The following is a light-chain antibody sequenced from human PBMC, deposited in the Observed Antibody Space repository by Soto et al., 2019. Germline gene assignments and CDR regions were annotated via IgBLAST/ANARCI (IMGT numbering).Light chain of an antibody. Sequence: QSVLTQPPSVSGAPGQRVTISCTGSSSNIGAGLDVHWYQQLPGTAPRLLIYANTHRPSGVPDRISGSKSGTSASLAITGLQAEDEADYYCQSYDSSLSTYVFGTGTKVTVL. J-gene: IGLJ1*01. CDR3: QSYDSSLSTYV. V-gene: IGLV1-40*01. CDR1: SSNIGAGLD. CDR2: ANT.